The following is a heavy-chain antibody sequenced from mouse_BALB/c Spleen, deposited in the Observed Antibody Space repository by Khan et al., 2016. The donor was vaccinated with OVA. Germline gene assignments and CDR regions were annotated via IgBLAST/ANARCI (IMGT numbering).Heavy chain of an antibody. J-gene: IGHJ2*01. CDR3: ARDRIDY. Sequence: QVRLQQSGAELAKPGASVKMSCKASGYTFTTYWMHWVTQRPGQGLEWIGYINPTSGYTDYNQKFKDKATLTADKSSSTAYMQLSSLTSDDSAVYYCARDRIDYWGQGTTLTVSS. CDR1: GYTFTTYW. CDR2: INPTSGYT. V-gene: IGHV1-7*01.